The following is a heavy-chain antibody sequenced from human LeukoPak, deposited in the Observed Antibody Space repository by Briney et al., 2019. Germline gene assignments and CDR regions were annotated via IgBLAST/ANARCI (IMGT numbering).Heavy chain of an antibody. CDR2: ISGSGGST. CDR3: ANEGGLEWSPI. V-gene: IGHV3-23*01. J-gene: IGHJ4*02. Sequence: GGSLRLSCAASGFTFSSYAMSWVRQPPGKGLEWVSGISGSGGSTYYADSVKGRFTISRDNSKNTLYLQMNSLRAEDTAVYYRANEGGLEWSPIWGQGTLVTVSS. CDR1: GFTFSSYA. D-gene: IGHD3-3*01.